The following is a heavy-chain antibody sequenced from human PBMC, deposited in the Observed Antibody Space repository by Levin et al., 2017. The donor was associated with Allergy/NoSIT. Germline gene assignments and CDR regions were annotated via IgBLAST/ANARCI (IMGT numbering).Heavy chain of an antibody. CDR2: IYYSGST. CDR3: ARHAEYSSSRYGMDV. J-gene: IGHJ6*02. V-gene: IGHV4-59*08. Sequence: PSETLSLTCTVSGGSISSYYWSWIRQPPGKGLEWIGYIYYSGSTNYNPSLKSRVTISVDTSKNQFSLKLSSVTAADTAVYYCARHAEYSSSRYGMDVWGQGTTVTVSS. D-gene: IGHD6-6*01. CDR1: GGSISSYY.